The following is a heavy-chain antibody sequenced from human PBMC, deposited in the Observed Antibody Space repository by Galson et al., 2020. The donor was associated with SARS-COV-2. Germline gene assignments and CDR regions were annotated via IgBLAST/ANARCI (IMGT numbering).Heavy chain of an antibody. J-gene: IGHJ6*02. CDR3: ARVGELRYFDWAYYYYGMYV. CDR1: GGSISSSSYY. D-gene: IGHD3-9*01. V-gene: IGHV4-39*07. CDR2: IYYSGST. Sequence: ASETLSLTCTVSGGSISSSSYYWGWIRQPPGKGLEWIGSIYYSGSTYYNPSLKSRVTISVDTSKNQFSLKLSSVTAADTAVYYCARVGELRYFDWAYYYYGMYVWGQGTTVTVSS.